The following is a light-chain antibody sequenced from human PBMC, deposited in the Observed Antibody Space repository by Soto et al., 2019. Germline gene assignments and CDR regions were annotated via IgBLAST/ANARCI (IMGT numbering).Light chain of an antibody. CDR1: QSVVYRDGIAY. CDR2: KAS. CDR3: MQGTHWPPT. Sequence: DVVMTQSPLSLPVTLGQSASISCRSSQSVVYRDGIAYVGWFQQRPGQSPRRLIYKASKRDSGVPDGLSGVWLGPDFSVTISRGGAVVFGVYYCMQGTHWPPTFGRGTKVEFK. J-gene: IGKJ1*01. V-gene: IGKV2-30*01.